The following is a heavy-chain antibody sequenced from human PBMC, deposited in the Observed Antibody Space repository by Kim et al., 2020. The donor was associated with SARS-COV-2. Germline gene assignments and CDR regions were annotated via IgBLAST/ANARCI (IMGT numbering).Heavy chain of an antibody. CDR2: GGT. V-gene: IGHV4-59*01. J-gene: IGHJ4*02. CDR3: ASDFTDYFDY. Sequence: GGTNYSPSLKSRITISLDTSKNQFPLKLRSVTAADTAVYYCASDFTDYFDYWGQGILVTVSS.